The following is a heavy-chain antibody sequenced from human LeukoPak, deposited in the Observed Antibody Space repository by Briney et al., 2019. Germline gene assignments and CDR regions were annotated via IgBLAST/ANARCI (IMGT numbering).Heavy chain of an antibody. CDR1: GGSISSYY. J-gene: IGHJ4*02. Sequence: SETLSLTCTVSGGSISSYYWSWIRQPPGKGLEWIGYIYYSGSTNYNPSLKSRVTISVDTSKNQFSLQLSSVTAADTAVYYCARVTSRGYYYVSNYFDYWGQGTLVTVSS. CDR3: ARVTSRGYYYVSNYFDY. CDR2: IYYSGST. V-gene: IGHV4-59*01. D-gene: IGHD3-22*01.